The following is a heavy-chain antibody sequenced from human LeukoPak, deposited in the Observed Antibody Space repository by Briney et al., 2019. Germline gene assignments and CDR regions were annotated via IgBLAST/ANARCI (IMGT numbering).Heavy chain of an antibody. CDR2: IYPGDSDT. J-gene: IGHJ6*02. D-gene: IGHD2-2*01. Sequence: GESLKISCKGSGYRFTSYWIGWVRQMPGKGLEWMGIIYPGDSDTRYSTSFQGQVTISADKSIRTAYLQWSSLKASDTAMYYCARRSLVVPAATYYYGMDVWGQGTTVTVSS. V-gene: IGHV5-51*01. CDR3: ARRSLVVPAATYYYGMDV. CDR1: GYRFTSYW.